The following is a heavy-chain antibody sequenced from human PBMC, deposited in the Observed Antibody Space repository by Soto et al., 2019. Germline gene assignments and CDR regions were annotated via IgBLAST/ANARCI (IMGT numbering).Heavy chain of an antibody. CDR1: GGSISSYY. CDR3: ARRIQLDY. Sequence: QVQLQESGPGLVKPSETLSLTCTVSGGSISSYYWSWIRQPPGKRLEWIGHISSSGSTSYNPSLKSRVYISMDTSKNQYSLNLGSVTAADSAVYYCARRIQLDYWGQGTLVTVSS. D-gene: IGHD2-15*01. CDR2: ISSSGST. J-gene: IGHJ4*02. V-gene: IGHV4-59*01.